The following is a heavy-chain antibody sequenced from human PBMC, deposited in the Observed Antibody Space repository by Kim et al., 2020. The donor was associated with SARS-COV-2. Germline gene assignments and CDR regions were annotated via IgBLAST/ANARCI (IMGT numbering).Heavy chain of an antibody. D-gene: IGHD1-26*01. Sequence: TNYNSSLRSRVTMSVDTSKNQFSLNLSSVTAADTAVYYCATCRSWETEFDYWGQGTLVTVSS. J-gene: IGHJ4*02. V-gene: IGHV4-4*07. CDR3: ATCRSWETEFDY. CDR2: T.